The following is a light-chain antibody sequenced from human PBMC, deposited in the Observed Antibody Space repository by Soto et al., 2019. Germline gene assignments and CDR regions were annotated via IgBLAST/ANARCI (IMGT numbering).Light chain of an antibody. J-gene: IGLJ2*01. CDR2: EVS. CDR1: SSDISGYNY. V-gene: IGLV2-14*01. CDR3: SLYTSSSTLV. Sequence: QSALTQPASGSGSPGQSITIPCTGTSSDISGYNYVSWHQQHPGKAPKVMIYEVSNRTSGVSNRFSGSKSGNTASLTISGLQAEDEDDYYCSLYTSSSTLVFGGGTKVTVL.